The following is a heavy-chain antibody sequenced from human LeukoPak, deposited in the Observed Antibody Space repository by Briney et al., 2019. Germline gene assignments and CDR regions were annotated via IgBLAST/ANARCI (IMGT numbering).Heavy chain of an antibody. V-gene: IGHV3-64*01. D-gene: IGHD6-6*01. CDR2: ISSNGGST. J-gene: IGHJ4*02. Sequence: GGSPRLSCAASGFTFSSYAMHWVRQAPGKGLEYVSAISSNGGSTYYANSVKGRFTISRDNSKNTLFLQMGSLRAEDMAVYYCARGGSIAARPIDYWGQGTLVTVSS. CDR1: GFTFSSYA. CDR3: ARGGSIAARPIDY.